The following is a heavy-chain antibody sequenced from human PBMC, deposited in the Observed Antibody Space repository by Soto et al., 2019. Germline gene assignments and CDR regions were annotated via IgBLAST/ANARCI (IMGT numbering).Heavy chain of an antibody. CDR2: IYHSGNT. Sequence: SEILSLTCPVSAYSIRIGYFWAWIRQPPGEGLEWIWTIYHSGNTFYNPSLRGRVTMSLDTSNNHYSLSLRSLTAADTAVYYCARDAGTYRYYFDDWGQGTLVTVSS. V-gene: IGHV4-38-2*02. J-gene: IGHJ4*02. CDR1: AYSIRIGYF. CDR3: ARDAGTYRYYFDD.